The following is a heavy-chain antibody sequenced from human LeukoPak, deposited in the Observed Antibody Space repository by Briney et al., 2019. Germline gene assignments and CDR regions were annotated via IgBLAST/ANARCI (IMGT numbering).Heavy chain of an antibody. V-gene: IGHV5-51*01. CDR3: ARLRRCSSSQPGELDY. CDR2: IYPGDSDT. J-gene: IGHJ4*02. Sequence: GESLKISCQGSGYSFTNYWIAWVRQMPGKGLEWMGIIYPGDSDTRFSPSFQGQVTISADKSISTAYLQWSSLKASDTAMYFCARLRRCSSSQPGELDYWGQGTLVTVSS. D-gene: IGHD6-13*01. CDR1: GYSFTNYW.